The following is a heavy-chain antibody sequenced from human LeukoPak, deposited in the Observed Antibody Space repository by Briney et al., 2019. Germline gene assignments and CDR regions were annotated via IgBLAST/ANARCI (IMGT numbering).Heavy chain of an antibody. CDR3: TRENYVPDS. CDR1: GFTFSSYS. J-gene: IGHJ5*02. Sequence: PGGSLRLSCAASGFTFSSYSMNWVRQAPGKGLEWVASISDGGRATYYGDSVRSRFTISRDDARNSLFLQMNGLRADDTAVYYCTRENYVPDSWGQGTLVTVSS. CDR2: ISDGGRAT. V-gene: IGHV3-7*03. D-gene: IGHD3-10*02.